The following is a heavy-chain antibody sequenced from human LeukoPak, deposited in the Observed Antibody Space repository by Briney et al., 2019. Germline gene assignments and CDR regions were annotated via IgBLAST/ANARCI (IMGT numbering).Heavy chain of an antibody. Sequence: GGSLRLSCAASGFTFSSYYMHWVRQAPGKGLEWVAAIYYDGSIQYDAYFVKRRLKIQRDTSKKKVYLKMERLSAEDTAVYYCARGGSYVHYWGQGHLVTVSS. V-gene: IGHV3-33*01. CDR1: GFTFSSYY. CDR3: ARGGSYVHY. CDR2: IYYDGSIQ. D-gene: IGHD1-26*01. J-gene: IGHJ4*02.